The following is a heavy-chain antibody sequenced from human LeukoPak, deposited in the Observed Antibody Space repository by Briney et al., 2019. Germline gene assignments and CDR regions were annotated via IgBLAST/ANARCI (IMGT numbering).Heavy chain of an antibody. J-gene: IGHJ6*03. CDR2: ISSSGSTI. V-gene: IGHV3-48*03. CDR1: GFTFSSYE. D-gene: IGHD6-6*01. Sequence: GGSLRLSCAASGFTFSSYEMNWVRQAPGKGLEWVSYISSSGSTIYYADSVKGRFTISRDNAKNSLYLQMNSLRAEDTAVYYCARDLGRYSSSYYMDVWGKGTTVTVSS. CDR3: ARDLGRYSSSYYMDV.